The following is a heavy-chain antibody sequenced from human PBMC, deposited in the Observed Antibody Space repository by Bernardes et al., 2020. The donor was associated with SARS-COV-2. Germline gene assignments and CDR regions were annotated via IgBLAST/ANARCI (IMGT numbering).Heavy chain of an antibody. CDR1: GFTFNTYA. CDR3: ARVASSSGWYFDFYDY. V-gene: IGHV3-64*01. Sequence: GGSLRLSCVGSGFTFNTYALHWVRQAPGKGLEYVSAISSNGGSTYHANSVKGRFTISRDNSKNTLYLHMGSLRVEDMGVYYCARVASSSGWYFDFYDYWGQGNLVTVSS. CDR2: ISSNGGST. J-gene: IGHJ4*02. D-gene: IGHD6-19*01.